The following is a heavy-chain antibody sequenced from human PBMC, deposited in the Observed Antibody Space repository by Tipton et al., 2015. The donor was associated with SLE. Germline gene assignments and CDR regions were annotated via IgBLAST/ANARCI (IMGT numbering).Heavy chain of an antibody. CDR2: MYYSGST. CDR1: GGTISSYY. D-gene: IGHD7-27*01. V-gene: IGHV4-59*01. Sequence: LRLSCTVSGGTISSYYWSWIRQPPGKGLEWIGYMYYSGSTNYNASHKSRFTISVDTSKNQFSLKLSSVTAADTAVYYCARELGGVAFDIWGQGTMVTVSS. J-gene: IGHJ3*02. CDR3: ARELGGVAFDI.